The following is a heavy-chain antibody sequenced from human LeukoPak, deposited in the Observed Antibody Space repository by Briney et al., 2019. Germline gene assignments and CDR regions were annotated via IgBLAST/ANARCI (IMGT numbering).Heavy chain of an antibody. CDR2: VYTSGST. CDR1: GGSISSYY. D-gene: IGHD2-2*02. V-gene: IGHV4-4*07. Sequence: SETLSLTCTVSGGSISSYYWSRIRQPAGKGLEWIGRVYTSGSTNYNPSLKSRVTMSVDTSKNQFSLKLSSVTAADTAVYYCARVDLYRAVDAFDIWGQGTMVTVSS. CDR3: ARVDLYRAVDAFDI. J-gene: IGHJ3*02.